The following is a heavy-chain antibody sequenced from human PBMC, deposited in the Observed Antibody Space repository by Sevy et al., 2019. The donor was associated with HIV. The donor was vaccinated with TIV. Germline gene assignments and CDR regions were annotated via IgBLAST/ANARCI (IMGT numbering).Heavy chain of an antibody. J-gene: IGHJ6*02. D-gene: IGHD3-10*01. CDR3: ARVPRSITMVRGVPHYYYYGMDV. CDR1: GFTFSSYG. Sequence: GGSLRLSCAASGFTFSSYGMHWVRQAPGKGLEWVAVIWYDGSNKYYADSVKGGFTISRDNSKNTLYLQMNSLSAEDTAVYYCARVPRSITMVRGVPHYYYYGMDVWGQGTTVTVSS. V-gene: IGHV3-33*01. CDR2: IWYDGSNK.